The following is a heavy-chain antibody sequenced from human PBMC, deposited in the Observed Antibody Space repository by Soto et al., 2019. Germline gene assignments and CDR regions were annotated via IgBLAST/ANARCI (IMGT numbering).Heavy chain of an antibody. Sequence: QVQLVESGEGVVQPGRSLRLSCAASGFTFSSYAMHWVRQAPGKGLEWVAVISYDGSNRYYADSVKGRFTISRDNSKNTLYLQMNSLRAEDTAVYYCARDRLGGQLWSAGAFDYWGQGTLVTVSS. V-gene: IGHV3-30-3*01. J-gene: IGHJ4*02. CDR1: GFTFSSYA. D-gene: IGHD5-18*01. CDR2: ISYDGSNR. CDR3: ARDRLGGQLWSAGAFDY.